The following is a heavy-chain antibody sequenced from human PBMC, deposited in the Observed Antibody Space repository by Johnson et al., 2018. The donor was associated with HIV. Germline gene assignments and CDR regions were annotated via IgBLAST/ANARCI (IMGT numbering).Heavy chain of an antibody. CDR1: GFTVSSNY. Sequence: VQLVESGGGVVQPGRSLRLSCAASGFTVSSNYMSWVRQAPGKGLEWVSVIYSGGSTYYVDSVKGRFTISRDNSKKMPSLQMNNLRAEDTAVYYCARAQAWGQGTMVIVSS. CDR3: ARAQA. CDR2: IYSGGST. V-gene: IGHV3-66*01. J-gene: IGHJ3*01.